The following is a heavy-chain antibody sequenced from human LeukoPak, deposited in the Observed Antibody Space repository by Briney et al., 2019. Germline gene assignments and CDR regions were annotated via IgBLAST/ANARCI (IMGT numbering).Heavy chain of an antibody. D-gene: IGHD2-2*01. Sequence: SETLSLTCAVYGGSFSGYYWSWIRQPPGKGLEWIGEINHSGSTNYNPSLKSRVTISVDTSKNQFSLKLSSVTAADTAVYYCARLPYCSSTSCYAYYYYYYMDVWGKGTTVTISS. CDR3: ARLPYCSSTSCYAYYYYYYMDV. J-gene: IGHJ6*03. CDR2: INHSGST. CDR1: GGSFSGYY. V-gene: IGHV4-34*01.